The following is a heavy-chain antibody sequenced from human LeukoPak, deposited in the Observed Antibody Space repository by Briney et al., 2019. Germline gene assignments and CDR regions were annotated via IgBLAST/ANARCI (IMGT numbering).Heavy chain of an antibody. CDR3: AREPSYDSSGYSYYYYYYGMDV. CDR2: IYYSGST. J-gene: IGHJ6*02. V-gene: IGHV4-39*07. CDR1: GGSISSSSYY. D-gene: IGHD3-22*01. Sequence: SETLSLTCTVSGGSISSSSYYWGWIRQPPGKGLEWIGSIYYSGSTYYNPSLKSRVTISVDASKNQFSLKLSSVTAADTAVYYCAREPSYDSSGYSYYYYYYGMDVWGQGTTVTVSS.